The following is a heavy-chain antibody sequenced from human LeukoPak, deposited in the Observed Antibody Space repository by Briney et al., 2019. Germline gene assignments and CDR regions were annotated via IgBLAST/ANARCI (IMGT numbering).Heavy chain of an antibody. Sequence: GGSLRLSCAASGFTFSSYGMHWVRQAPGKGLEWVAFIRHDGSNKYYADSVKGRFTISRDNSKNTLYLQMNSLRAEDTAVYYCAKGYSMVRGVRDFDYWGQGTLVTVSS. CDR3: AKGYSMVRGVRDFDY. CDR1: GFTFSSYG. D-gene: IGHD3-10*01. J-gene: IGHJ4*02. CDR2: IRHDGSNK. V-gene: IGHV3-30*02.